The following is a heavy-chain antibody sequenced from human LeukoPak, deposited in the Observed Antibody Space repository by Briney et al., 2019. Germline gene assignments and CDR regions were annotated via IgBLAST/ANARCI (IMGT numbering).Heavy chain of an antibody. V-gene: IGHV3-64D*09. CDR2: ISSSGGST. D-gene: IGHD2-15*01. J-gene: IGHJ4*02. Sequence: GGSLRLSCSASGLTLSIYAMRWVRQAPGKGLEYVSSISSSGGSTYYADSVKGRFTISRDNSKNTLYLQMSRRRAEDTAVYYCVKRGEYCSGGSCSFDYWGQGTLVTVSS. CDR1: GLTLSIYA. CDR3: VKRGEYCSGGSCSFDY.